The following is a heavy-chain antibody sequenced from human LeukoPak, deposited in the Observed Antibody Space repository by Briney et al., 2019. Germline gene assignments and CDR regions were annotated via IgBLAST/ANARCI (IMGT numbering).Heavy chain of an antibody. CDR3: ARGADLYGSGSSHWFDP. CDR2: INPNSGGT. Sequence: GASVKVSCKASGYTFTGYYMHWVRQAPGQGLEWMGWINPNSGGTNYAQKFQGRVTMTRDTSISTAYMELSRLRSDDTAVYHCARGADLYGSGSSHWFDPWGQGTLVTVSS. J-gene: IGHJ5*02. D-gene: IGHD3-10*01. CDR1: GYTFTGYY. V-gene: IGHV1-2*02.